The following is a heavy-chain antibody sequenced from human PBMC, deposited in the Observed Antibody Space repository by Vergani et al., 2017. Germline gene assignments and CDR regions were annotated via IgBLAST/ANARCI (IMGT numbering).Heavy chain of an antibody. CDR3: ATPIKEEQPRTGDAFDI. J-gene: IGHJ3*02. Sequence: QVQLVQSGAEVKKPGASVKVSCKASGYTFTSYYMHWVRQAPGQGLEWMGIINPRGGSTSYAQKFQGRVTMTRDTSTGTVYMELSSLRSEDTAVYYCATPIKEEQPRTGDAFDIWGQGTMVTVSS. CDR2: INPRGGST. V-gene: IGHV1-46*01. D-gene: IGHD6-13*01. CDR1: GYTFTSYY.